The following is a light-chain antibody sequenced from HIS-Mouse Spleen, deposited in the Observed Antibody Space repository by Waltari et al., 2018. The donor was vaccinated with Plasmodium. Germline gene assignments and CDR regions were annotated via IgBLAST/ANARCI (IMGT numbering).Light chain of an antibody. V-gene: IGLV3-19*01. CDR1: SLRSYY. J-gene: IGLJ3*02. CDR2: GKN. CDR3: NSRDSSGNHQV. Sequence: SSELTQDPAVSVALGQTVRITCQGDSLRSYYASRYQQRPGQAPVLVRYGKNNRPSGIPYRFPGSISGNTASLTITGAQAEDEADYYCNSRDSSGNHQVVGGGTKLTVL.